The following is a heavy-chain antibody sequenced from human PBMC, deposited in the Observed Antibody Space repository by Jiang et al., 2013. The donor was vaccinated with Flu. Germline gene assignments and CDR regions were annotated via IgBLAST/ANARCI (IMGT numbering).Heavy chain of an antibody. Sequence: VQLVESGGGLVKPGESLRLSCAASEFTFRKAWMTWVRQAPGKGLEWVGRIKSNPDGGTADYAAPVKGRFTISRDDSINTLYLQMTSLQTEDTGVYYCTTDMDSYYSGSGVWLLDMWGQGTMVTVSS. V-gene: IGHV3-15*05. D-gene: IGHD3-10*01. CDR1: EFTFRKAW. CDR3: TTDMDSYYSGSGVWLLDM. CDR2: IKSNPDGGTA. J-gene: IGHJ3*02.